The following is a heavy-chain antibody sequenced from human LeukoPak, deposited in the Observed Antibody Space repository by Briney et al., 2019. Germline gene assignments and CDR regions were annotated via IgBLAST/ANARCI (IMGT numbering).Heavy chain of an antibody. V-gene: IGHV3-7*01. CDR2: IKQDGSEK. J-gene: IGHJ4*01. CDR1: GFTFTNNF. CDR3: ARERFYFFDF. Sequence: GGSLRLSGAASGFTFTNNFMSWVRQVPGKGLEWVANIKQDGSEKTYADSVRGRFTIFRDNAKDSVYLQMNSLRAEDSAIYYCARERFYFFDFWGQGTLVTVSS.